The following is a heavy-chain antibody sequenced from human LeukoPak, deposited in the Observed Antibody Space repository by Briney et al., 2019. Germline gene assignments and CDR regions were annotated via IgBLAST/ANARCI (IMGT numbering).Heavy chain of an antibody. CDR1: GFTFSSYG. CDR3: AREAGITIFFYYYYGMDV. D-gene: IGHD3-9*01. Sequence: PGRSLRLSCAASGFTFSSYGMHWVRQAPGKGLEWVAVIWYDGSNKYYADSVKGRFTISRDNSKNTLYLQMNSLRAEDTAAYYCAREAGITIFFYYYYGMDVWGKGTTVTVSS. J-gene: IGHJ6*04. V-gene: IGHV3-33*01. CDR2: IWYDGSNK.